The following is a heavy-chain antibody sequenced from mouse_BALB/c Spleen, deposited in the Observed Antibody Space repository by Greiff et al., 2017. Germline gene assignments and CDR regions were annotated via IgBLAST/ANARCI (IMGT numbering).Heavy chain of an antibody. J-gene: IGHJ4*01. Sequence: EVQVVESGGGLVQPGGSLRLSCATSGFTFTDYYMSWVRQPPGKALEWLGFIRNKANGSTTAYSASVKGRFTISRDNSKSILYLQMNTLREEDSATDDCARPYRYDAMDDWGQGTSVTVSA. CDR3: ARPYRYDAMDD. V-gene: IGHV7-3*02. CDR1: GFTFTDYY. D-gene: IGHD2-14*01. CDR2: IRNKANGSTT.